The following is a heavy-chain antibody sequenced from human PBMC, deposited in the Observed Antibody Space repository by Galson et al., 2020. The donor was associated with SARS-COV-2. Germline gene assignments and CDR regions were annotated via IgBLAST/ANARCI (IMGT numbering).Heavy chain of an antibody. CDR3: ARASYSGSPYDAFDI. D-gene: IGHD1-26*01. CDR2: IYPGDSDT. V-gene: IGHV5-51*01. CDR1: GYSFTSYW. J-gene: IGHJ3*02. Sequence: GESLKISCKGSGYSFTSYWIGWVRQMPGKGLEWMGIIYPGDSDTRNSPSFQGQVTISADKSINTAYLQWSSLKASDTAMYYCARASYSGSPYDAFDIWGQGTMVTVSS.